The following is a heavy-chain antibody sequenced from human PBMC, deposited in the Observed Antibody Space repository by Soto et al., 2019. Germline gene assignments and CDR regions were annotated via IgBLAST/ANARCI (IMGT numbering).Heavy chain of an antibody. J-gene: IGHJ6*02. Sequence: GGSLRLSCAASGFTFSSYAMSWVRQAPGKGLEWVSAISGSGGSTYNADSWKGRFTNPRDNSKNTLYLQMNSLRAEDTAVYYCAKDSDFWSGYYIVTYYYGMDVWGQGTTVTVSS. V-gene: IGHV3-23*01. CDR3: AKDSDFWSGYYIVTYYYGMDV. D-gene: IGHD3-3*01. CDR1: GFTFSSYA. CDR2: ISGSGGST.